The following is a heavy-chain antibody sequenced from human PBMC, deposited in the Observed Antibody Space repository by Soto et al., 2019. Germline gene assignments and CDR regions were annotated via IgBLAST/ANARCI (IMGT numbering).Heavy chain of an antibody. CDR2: IIPIFGTA. CDR1: GGTFSSYS. CDR3: SRGYSSYDY. V-gene: IGHV1-69*06. J-gene: IGHJ4*02. D-gene: IGHD6-6*01. Sequence: QVQLVQSGAAVKKPGSSVKVSCKASGGTFSSYSISWVRQAPGQGLEWMGGIIPIFGTANYAQKFQGRVTITADKSTSIDYMEMRSLRADDTAGYYCSRGYSSYDYWVQGTLVNVSA.